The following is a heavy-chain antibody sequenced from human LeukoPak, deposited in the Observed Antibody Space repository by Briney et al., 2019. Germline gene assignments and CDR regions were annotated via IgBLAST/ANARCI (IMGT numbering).Heavy chain of an antibody. Sequence: GASVKVSCKASGGTFSSYDISWVRQAPGQGLEWMGGIMPMFGKANYAQKFQGRVTNTADKATSTAYMELSSLRSEDTAVYYCAGGRTDIVVVPATLRNYYFDYWGQGTLVTVSS. V-gene: IGHV1-69*06. CDR1: GGTFSSYD. CDR3: AGGRTDIVVVPATLRNYYFDY. D-gene: IGHD2-2*01. CDR2: IMPMFGKA. J-gene: IGHJ4*02.